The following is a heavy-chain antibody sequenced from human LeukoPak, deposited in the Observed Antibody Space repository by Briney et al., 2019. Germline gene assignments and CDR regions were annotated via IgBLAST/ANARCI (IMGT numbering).Heavy chain of an antibody. J-gene: IGHJ3*02. CDR3: ARGVPAAHDAFDI. CDR1: GGSISSGDYY. V-gene: IGHV4-30-4*01. Sequence: PSETLSLTCTVSGGSISSGDYYWSWIRQPPGKGLEWIGYIYYSGSTYYNPSLKSRVTISVDTSKNQFSLKLSSVTAADTAVYYCARGVPAAHDAFDIWGQGTMATVSS. CDR2: IYYSGST. D-gene: IGHD2-2*01.